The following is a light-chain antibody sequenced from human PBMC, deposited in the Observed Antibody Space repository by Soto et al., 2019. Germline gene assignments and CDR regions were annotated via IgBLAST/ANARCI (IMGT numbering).Light chain of an antibody. Sequence: QSVLTQPPSVSGAPGQRVTISCTGSSSNIGAGFDVQWYQQLPGTAPKLLIFRNSNRPSGVPDRFSGSKSGASASLAITGLQAEDEADYYCQSYDSSLSSWVFGGGTKVTVL. CDR2: RNS. V-gene: IGLV1-40*01. CDR3: QSYDSSLSSWV. J-gene: IGLJ3*02. CDR1: SSNIGAGFD.